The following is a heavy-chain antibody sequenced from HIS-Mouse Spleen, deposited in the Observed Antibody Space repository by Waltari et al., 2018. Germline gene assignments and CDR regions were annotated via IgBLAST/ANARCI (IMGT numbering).Heavy chain of an antibody. CDR3: ARDQDSLGY. Sequence: QVQLVQSGSEVKKPGASVKASCKASGYTFTGYYMHWVRQAPGQGREWLGSINPNSVVTNDAKKFQRRVTRTRDTSISTAYMELSRLRSDDTAVYYCARDQDSLGYWGQGTLVTVSS. CDR1: GYTFTGYY. CDR2: INPNSVVT. J-gene: IGHJ4*02. D-gene: IGHD2-15*01. V-gene: IGHV1-2*02.